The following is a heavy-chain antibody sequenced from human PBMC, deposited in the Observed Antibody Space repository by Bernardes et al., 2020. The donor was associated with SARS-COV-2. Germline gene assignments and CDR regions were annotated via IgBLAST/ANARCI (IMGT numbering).Heavy chain of an antibody. V-gene: IGHV4-39*01. D-gene: IGHD3-16*01. CDR2: IYFSGSM. CDR1: GGSISSHSYY. CDR3: ARHLRWGSPRQPYYYGEDV. Sequence: TLSLTCTVSGGSISSHSYYWGWLRQPPGKGLEWIGSIYFSGSMYYNPSLKSRVTISVDTSKNQFSLNLRSVTAADTSVYFCARHLRWGSPRQPYYYGEDVWGQGTTVTVSS. J-gene: IGHJ6*02.